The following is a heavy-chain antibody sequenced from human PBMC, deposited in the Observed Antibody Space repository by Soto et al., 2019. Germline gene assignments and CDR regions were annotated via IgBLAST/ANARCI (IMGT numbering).Heavy chain of an antibody. D-gene: IGHD6-13*01. J-gene: IGHJ4*02. CDR1: GYTFTSDV. V-gene: IGHV1-18*04. Sequence: ASVKFYCNASGYTFTSDVISWVRQAPGQVLEWMGWISAYNGNTNYAQKLQGRVTMTTDTYKSTSYMELRSLRSDDTAVYYCPRTTTIAAVGYCDPYYFDYWGQGSLVNDSS. CDR2: ISAYNGNT. CDR3: PRTTTIAAVGYCDPYYFDY.